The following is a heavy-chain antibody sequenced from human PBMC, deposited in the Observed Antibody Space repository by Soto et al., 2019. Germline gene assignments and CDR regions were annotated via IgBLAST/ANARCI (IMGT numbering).Heavy chain of an antibody. D-gene: IGHD3-9*01. CDR2: ISSSSSYI. V-gene: IGHV3-21*01. J-gene: IGHJ4*02. CDR3: ARATYDILTGRIKVLDY. CDR1: GFTFSSYS. Sequence: EVQLVESGGGLVKPGGSLRLSCAASGFTFSSYSMNWVRQAPGKGLEWVSSISSSSSYIYYADSVKGRFTISRDNAKNSLYLQMNSLRAEDTAVYYCARATYDILTGRIKVLDYWGQGTLVTVSS.